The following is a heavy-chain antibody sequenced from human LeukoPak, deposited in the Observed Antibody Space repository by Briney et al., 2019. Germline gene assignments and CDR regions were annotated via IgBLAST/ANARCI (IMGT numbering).Heavy chain of an antibody. CDR2: IYYSGST. J-gene: IGHJ4*02. Sequence: SSETLSLTCTVSGGSISSSSYDWGWICQPPGKGLEWIGSIYYSGSTYYNPPLKSRVTISVDTSKNQFSLKLSSVTAADMAVYYCARQRRGGYSFHFDYWGQGTLVTVSS. CDR1: GGSISSSSYD. CDR3: ARQRRGGYSFHFDY. V-gene: IGHV4-39*01. D-gene: IGHD4-11*01.